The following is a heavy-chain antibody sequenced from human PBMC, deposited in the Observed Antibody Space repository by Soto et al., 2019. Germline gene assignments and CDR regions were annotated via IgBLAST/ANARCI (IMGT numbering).Heavy chain of an antibody. CDR1: GGSISSGGYS. D-gene: IGHD3-3*01. V-gene: IGHV4-30-2*01. Sequence: QLQLQESGSGLVKPSQTLSLTCAVSGGSISSGGYSWSWIRQPPGKGLEWIGYIYHSGSTYYNPSLKSRVAISVDRSKNQFSLKLSSVIAADTAVYYCARAGYDFWSGYSQFDYWGQGTLVTVSS. CDR3: ARAGYDFWSGYSQFDY. J-gene: IGHJ4*02. CDR2: IYHSGST.